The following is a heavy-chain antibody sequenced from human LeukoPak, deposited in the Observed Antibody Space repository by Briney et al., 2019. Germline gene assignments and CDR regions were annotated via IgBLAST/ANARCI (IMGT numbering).Heavy chain of an antibody. V-gene: IGHV1-2*02. D-gene: IGHD3-10*01. J-gene: IGHJ4*02. CDR2: INPNSGGT. Sequence: ASAKVSCKASGYTFTGYYMHWVRQAPGQGLEWMGWINPNSGGTNYAQKFQGRVTMTRDTSISTAYMELSRLRSDDTAVYYCARSGYGSGSSYGPWGLGTLVTVSS. CDR3: ARSGYGSGSSYGP. CDR1: GYTFTGYY.